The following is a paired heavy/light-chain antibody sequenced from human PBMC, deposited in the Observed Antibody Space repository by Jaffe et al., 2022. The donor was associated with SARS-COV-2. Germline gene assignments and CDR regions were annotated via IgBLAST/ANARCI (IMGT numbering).Light chain of an antibody. CDR1: SSSIGAGYD. Sequence: QSVLTQPPSVSGAPGQRVTISCTGSSSSIGAGYDVHWYQQLPGTAPKLLIYGSINRPSGVPERFSGSKSGTSASLAITGLQADDEADYYCQSHDSSLITYVFGTGTKVTVL. J-gene: IGLJ1*01. V-gene: IGLV1-40*01. CDR2: GSI. CDR3: QSHDSSLITYV.
Heavy chain of an antibody. CDR1: GDSISGYY. Sequence: QVQLQESGPGLVKPSETLSLTCSVSGDSISGYYWSWIRQPPGKGPEWIGYINYSGSTSYNPSLKSRVTISVDMSKEQFSLKLSSVTAADTAMYYCARCIAAAGFGFDIWGQGTMVTVSS. J-gene: IGHJ3*02. CDR2: INYSGST. CDR3: ARCIAAAGFGFDI. D-gene: IGHD6-13*01. V-gene: IGHV4-59*01.